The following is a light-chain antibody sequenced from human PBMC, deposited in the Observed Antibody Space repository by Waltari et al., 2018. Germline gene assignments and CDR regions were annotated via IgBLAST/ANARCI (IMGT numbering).Light chain of an antibody. CDR1: STNIGADFD. CDR3: QTYDRRLTGSRV. J-gene: IGLJ2*01. Sequence: QPVLTQPPSVSGAPGQRVTITCTGTSTNIGADFDVPWYQQFPATAPKLLIYGNRNRPSGVPDRFSGSKSGTSASLVITGLQAEDEADYYCQTYDRRLTGSRVFGGGTKLTVL. V-gene: IGLV1-40*01. CDR2: GNR.